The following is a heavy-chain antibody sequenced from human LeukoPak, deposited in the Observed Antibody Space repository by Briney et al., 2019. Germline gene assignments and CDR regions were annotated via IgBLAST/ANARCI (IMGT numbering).Heavy chain of an antibody. CDR1: GFTFSSYR. J-gene: IGHJ4*02. CDR2: ISSSSSYI. Sequence: PGGSLRLSCAASGFTFSSYRMNWVRQAPGKGLEWVSSISSSSSYIYYADSVKGRFTISRDNAKNSLYLQMTSLTAEDTAVYYCARVRLTTNCPSLDYWGQGTLVTVSS. D-gene: IGHD1-1*01. V-gene: IGHV3-21*01. CDR3: ARVRLTTNCPSLDY.